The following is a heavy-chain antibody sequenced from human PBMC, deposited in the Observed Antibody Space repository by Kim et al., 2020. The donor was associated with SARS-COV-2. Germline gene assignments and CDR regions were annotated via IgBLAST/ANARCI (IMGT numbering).Heavy chain of an antibody. CDR1: GFTFSSYA. Sequence: GGSLRLSCAASGFTFSSYAMHWVRQAPGKGLEWVAVISYDGSNKYYADSVKGRFTISRDNSKNTLYLQMNSLRAEDTAVYYCARDRGWFGSDSMGYWGQGTLGTVSS. J-gene: IGHJ4*02. CDR3: ARDRGWFGSDSMGY. D-gene: IGHD3-10*01. V-gene: IGHV3-30*04. CDR2: ISYDGSNK.